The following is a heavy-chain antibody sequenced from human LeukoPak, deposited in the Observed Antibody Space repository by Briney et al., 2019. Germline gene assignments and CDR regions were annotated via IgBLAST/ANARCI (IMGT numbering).Heavy chain of an antibody. CDR1: GYTFTGYY. V-gene: IGHV1-2*02. D-gene: IGHD3-16*01. CDR3: ARAPPRDDYIWGSYNFDY. Sequence: ASVKVSCKASGYTFTGYYMHWVRQAPGQGLGWMGWINPNSGGTNYSQKFQGRVTMTRDTSISTPYMELSRLRSDDTAVYYCARAPPRDDYIWGSYNFDYWGQGTLVPVSS. CDR2: INPNSGGT. J-gene: IGHJ4*02.